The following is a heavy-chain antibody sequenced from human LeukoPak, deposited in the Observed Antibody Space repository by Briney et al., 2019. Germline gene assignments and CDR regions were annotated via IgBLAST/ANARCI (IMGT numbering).Heavy chain of an antibody. Sequence: PSETLSRTCTVSGGSISSYYWSWIRQPPGKGLEWIGYIYYSGSTNYNPPLKSRVTISVDTSKNQFSLKLSSVTAADTAVYYCARGGDYGSGSYYRNWGQGTLVTVSS. CDR1: GGSISSYY. V-gene: IGHV4-59*01. CDR3: ARGGDYGSGSYYRN. CDR2: IYYSGST. J-gene: IGHJ4*02. D-gene: IGHD3-10*01.